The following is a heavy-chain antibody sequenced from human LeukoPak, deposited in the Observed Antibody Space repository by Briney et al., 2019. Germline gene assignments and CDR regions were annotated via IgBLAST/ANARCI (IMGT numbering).Heavy chain of an antibody. CDR3: AASYDSSGYYLITDAFDI. D-gene: IGHD3-22*01. J-gene: IGHJ3*02. CDR1: GFTFSSYA. Sequence: GGSLRLSCAASGFTFSSYAMSWVRQAPGKGLEWVSAISGSGGSTYYADSVKGRFTISRDNSKNTLYLQMNSLRAEDTDVYYCAASYDSSGYYLITDAFDIWGQGTMVTVSS. V-gene: IGHV3-23*01. CDR2: ISGSGGST.